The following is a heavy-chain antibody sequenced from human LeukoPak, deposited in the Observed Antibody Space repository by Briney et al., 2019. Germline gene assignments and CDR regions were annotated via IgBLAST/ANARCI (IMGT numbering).Heavy chain of an antibody. CDR2: ISAYNGNT. J-gene: IGHJ4*02. CDR1: GYTFTSYG. V-gene: IGHV1-18*01. CDR3: ARTYPQYYYGSGRSLGAFDY. Sequence: ASVKVSCKASGYTFTSYGISWVRQAPGQGLEWMGWISAYNGNTNYAQKLQGRVTMTTDTSTSTAYMELRSLRSADTAVYYYARTYPQYYYGSGRSLGAFDYWGQGTQVTDSS. D-gene: IGHD3-10*01.